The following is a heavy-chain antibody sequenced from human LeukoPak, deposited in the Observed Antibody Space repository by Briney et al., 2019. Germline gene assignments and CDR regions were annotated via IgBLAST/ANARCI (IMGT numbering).Heavy chain of an antibody. CDR2: IGYSGGDT. CDR1: GFTLSSYE. CDR3: AKLLGSSGYYSLGF. J-gene: IGHJ4*02. Sequence: GGSLRLSCTVSGFTLSSYEMTWFRQAPGKGLEWVSSIGYSGGDTHYADSVKGRFTISRDNSKNTLYVQMNSLRAEDTAVYYCAKLLGSSGYYSLGFWGQGTLVTVSS. V-gene: IGHV3-23*01. D-gene: IGHD3-22*01.